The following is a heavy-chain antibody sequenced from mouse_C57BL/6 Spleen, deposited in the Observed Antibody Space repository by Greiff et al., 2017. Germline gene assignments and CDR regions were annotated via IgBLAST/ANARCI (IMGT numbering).Heavy chain of an antibody. J-gene: IGHJ2*01. CDR3: ARGAHDGYPH. CDR1: GYTFTSYW. Sequence: QVQLKQPGAELVRPGSSVKLSCKASGYTFTSYWMHWVKQRPIQGLEWIGNIDPSDSETHYNQKFKDKATLTVDKSSSTAYMQISSLTSEDSAVYYCARGAHDGYPHWGQGTTLTVSS. D-gene: IGHD2-3*01. V-gene: IGHV1-52*01. CDR2: IDPSDSET.